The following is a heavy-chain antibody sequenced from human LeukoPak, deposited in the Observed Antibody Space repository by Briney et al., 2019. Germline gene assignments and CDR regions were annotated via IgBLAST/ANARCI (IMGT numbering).Heavy chain of an antibody. D-gene: IGHD5-18*01. J-gene: IGHJ5*02. V-gene: IGHV1-2*02. Sequence: GASVKVSCKASGYTFTGYYMHWVRQAPGQGLEWMGWINPNSGGTNYAQKFQGRVTMTRDTSISTAYMELSRPRSDDTAVYYCARDPWIQLWATTGRGNWFDPWGQGTLVTVSS. CDR3: ARDPWIQLWATTGRGNWFDP. CDR1: GYTFTGYY. CDR2: INPNSGGT.